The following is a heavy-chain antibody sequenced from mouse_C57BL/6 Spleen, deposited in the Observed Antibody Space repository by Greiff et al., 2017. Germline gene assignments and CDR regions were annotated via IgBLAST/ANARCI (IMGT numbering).Heavy chain of an antibody. V-gene: IGHV1-69*01. J-gene: IGHJ2*01. CDR3: ARCGTQATPDY. CDR1: GYTFTSYW. CDR2: IDPSDSYT. D-gene: IGHD3-2*02. Sequence: QVQLQQPGAELVMPGASVKLSCKASGYTFTSYWMHWVKQRPGQGLEWIGEIDPSDSYTNYNQKFKGKSTLTVDKSSSTAYMQLSSLTSEDSAVYYCARCGTQATPDYWGQGTTLTVSS.